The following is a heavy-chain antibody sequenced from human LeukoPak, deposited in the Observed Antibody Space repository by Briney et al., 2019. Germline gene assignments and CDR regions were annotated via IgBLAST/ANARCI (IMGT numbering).Heavy chain of an antibody. CDR1: GFTFDDYA. V-gene: IGHV3-9*01. CDR2: ISWNSGSI. CDR3: AKDMTEHSSPLYTWFDP. D-gene: IGHD6-6*01. J-gene: IGHJ5*02. Sequence: GRSLRLSCAASGFTFDDYAMHWVRQAPGKGLEWVSGISWNSGSIGYADSVKGRFTISRDNAKNSLYLQMNSLRAEDTALYYCAKDMTEHSSPLYTWFDPWGRGTRVTVPS.